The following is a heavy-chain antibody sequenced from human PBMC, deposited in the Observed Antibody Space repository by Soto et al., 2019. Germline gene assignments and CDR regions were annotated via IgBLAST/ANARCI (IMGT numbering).Heavy chain of an antibody. CDR3: AKDLLTSGPAADAFDI. J-gene: IGHJ3*02. CDR2: ISGSGGST. D-gene: IGHD6-25*01. V-gene: IGHV3-23*01. Sequence: GGSPRLFLAASGFTLKHYSMSWVRPAPGKGLEWVSAISGSGGSTYYADSVKGRFTISRDNSKNTLYLQMNSLRAEDTAVYYCAKDLLTSGPAADAFDIWGQGTMVTVSS. CDR1: GFTLKHYS.